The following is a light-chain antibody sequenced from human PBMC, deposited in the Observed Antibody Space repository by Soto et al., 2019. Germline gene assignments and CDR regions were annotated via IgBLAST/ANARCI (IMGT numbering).Light chain of an antibody. CDR3: QQYDVTPPNT. Sequence: EIVLTQSPGTLSLSPWERATLSCRASQIVSSTYLAWFQQKPGQAPRLLIYGASTRATGIPDRFSGSGSGTDFTLTISGLGPEDFAFYYCQQYDVTPPNTFGGGTKVDIK. CDR2: GAS. CDR1: QIVSSTY. V-gene: IGKV3-20*01. J-gene: IGKJ4*01.